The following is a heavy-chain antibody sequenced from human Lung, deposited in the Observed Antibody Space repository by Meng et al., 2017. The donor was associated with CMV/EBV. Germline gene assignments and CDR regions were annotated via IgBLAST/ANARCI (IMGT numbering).Heavy chain of an antibody. D-gene: IGHD3-3*01. J-gene: IGHJ4*02. CDR1: GFTSSSYS. Sequence: GEXXKISCATSGFTSSSYSMNWVRQAAGKGLEWVSFISSTSRYIFYADSVKGRFTISRDNAKNSVYIQMNSLRVEDTAVYYCAGAFRGGYYTNDYWGQGTLVPVSS. CDR3: AGAFRGGYYTNDY. V-gene: IGHV3-21*01. CDR2: ISSTSRYI.